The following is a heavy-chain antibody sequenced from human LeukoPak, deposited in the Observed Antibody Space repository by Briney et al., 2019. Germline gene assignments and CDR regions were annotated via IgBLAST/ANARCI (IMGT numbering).Heavy chain of an antibody. CDR1: GFTVSSNY. D-gene: IGHD6-13*01. CDR3: ATDRIAAAGNFDY. V-gene: IGHV3-66*01. Sequence: GGSLRLSCAASGFTVSSNYMSWVRQAPGKGLEWVSVIYSGGSTYYADSAKGRFTISRDNSKNTLYLQMNSLRAEDTAVYYCATDRIAAAGNFDYWGQGTLVTVSS. J-gene: IGHJ4*02. CDR2: IYSGGST.